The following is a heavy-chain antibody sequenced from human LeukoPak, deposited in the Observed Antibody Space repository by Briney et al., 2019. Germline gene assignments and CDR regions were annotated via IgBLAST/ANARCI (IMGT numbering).Heavy chain of an antibody. V-gene: IGHV4-34*01. Sequence: SETLSLTCAVYGGSFSGYYWSWIRQPPGKGLEWIGEINHSGSTNYNPSLKSRVTISVDTSKNQFSLKLSSVTAAETAVYYCARGATKYYYDSSGSNPPRGYYYYMDVWGKGTTVTVSS. CDR1: GGSFSGYY. CDR2: INHSGST. J-gene: IGHJ6*03. CDR3: ARGATKYYYDSSGSNPPRGYYYYMDV. D-gene: IGHD3-22*01.